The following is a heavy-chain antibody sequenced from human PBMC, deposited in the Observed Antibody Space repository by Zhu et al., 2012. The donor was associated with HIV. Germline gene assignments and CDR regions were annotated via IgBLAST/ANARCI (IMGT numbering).Heavy chain of an antibody. Sequence: QVQLQESGPGLVKPSETLSLTCAVSGYSISSGYYWGWIRQPPGKGLEWIGSIYHSGSTYYNPSLKSRVTISVDTSKNQFSLKLSSVTAADTAVYYCARQGYDSSGYYYDYFDYWGQGTLVTVSS. CDR2: IYHSGST. CDR3: ARQGYDSSGYYYDYFDY. CDR1: GYSISSGYY. D-gene: IGHD3-22*01. J-gene: IGHJ4*02. V-gene: IGHV4-38-2*01.